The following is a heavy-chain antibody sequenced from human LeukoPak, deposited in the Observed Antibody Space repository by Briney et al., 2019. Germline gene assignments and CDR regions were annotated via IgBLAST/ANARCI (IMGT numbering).Heavy chain of an antibody. V-gene: IGHV1-2*02. CDR1: GYTFTGYY. J-gene: IGHJ4*02. Sequence: ASVKVSCKASGYTFTGYYMHWVRQAPGQGLEWMGWINPNSGGTNYAQKFQGRVTMTRDTSISTAYMELSRLRSDDTAVYYCARLRDDSGGYYLIDYWGQGTLVTVSS. D-gene: IGHD3-22*01. CDR3: ARLRDDSGGYYLIDY. CDR2: INPNSGGT.